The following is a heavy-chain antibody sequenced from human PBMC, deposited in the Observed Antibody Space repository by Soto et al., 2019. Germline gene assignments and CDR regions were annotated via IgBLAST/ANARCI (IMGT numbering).Heavy chain of an antibody. CDR1: GFTFSSYG. V-gene: IGHV3-30*18. D-gene: IGHD3-22*01. CDR2: ISYDGSNK. Sequence: AGGSLRLSCAASGFTFSSYGMHWVRQAPGKGLEWVAVISYDGSNKYYADSVKGRFTISRDNSKNTLYLQMNSLRAEDTAVYYCAKPRYDSSGYYSGSDYWGQGTLVTV. CDR3: AKPRYDSSGYYSGSDY. J-gene: IGHJ4*02.